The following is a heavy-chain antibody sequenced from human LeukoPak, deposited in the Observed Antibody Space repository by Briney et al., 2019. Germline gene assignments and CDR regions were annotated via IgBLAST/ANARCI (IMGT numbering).Heavy chain of an antibody. Sequence: PGGSLRLSCAASGFTFSNYWMNWVRQAPGKGLEWVANIKQDGSEKYYVDSVKGRFTISRDNAKNSVYLQMNSLRGQDTAVYYCARDRRTYGDLPPPYDSWGQGTLVTVSS. J-gene: IGHJ5*01. D-gene: IGHD4-17*01. V-gene: IGHV3-7*03. CDR1: GFTFSNYW. CDR2: IKQDGSEK. CDR3: ARDRRTYGDLPPPYDS.